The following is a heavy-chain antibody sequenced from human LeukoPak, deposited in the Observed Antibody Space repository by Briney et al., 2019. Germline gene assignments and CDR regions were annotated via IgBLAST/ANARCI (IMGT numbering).Heavy chain of an antibody. V-gene: IGHV3-74*01. J-gene: IGHJ4*02. D-gene: IGHD6-13*01. CDR1: GFTFSSYW. Sequence: GGSLRLSCAASGFTFSSYWMHRVRQAPGKGLVWVSRINSDGSSTSYADSVKGRFTISRDNAKNTLYLQMNSLRAEDTAVYYCAVSSSSGSGYFDYWGQGTLVTVSS. CDR3: AVSSSSGSGYFDY. CDR2: INSDGSST.